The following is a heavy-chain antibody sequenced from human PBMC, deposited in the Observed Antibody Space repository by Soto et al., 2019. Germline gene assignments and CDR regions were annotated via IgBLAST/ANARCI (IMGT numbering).Heavy chain of an antibody. Sequence: EVQLVESGGGLVQPGGSLRLSCAASGFTFSSYSMNWVRQAPGKGLEWVSYISSSSSTIYYADSVKGRLSISRDNAKNSLYLQMNSLRDEDTAVYYCARVEMATPWYYGMDVWGQGTTVTVSS. CDR2: ISSSSSTI. CDR3: ARVEMATPWYYGMDV. CDR1: GFTFSSYS. J-gene: IGHJ6*02. V-gene: IGHV3-48*02. D-gene: IGHD5-12*01.